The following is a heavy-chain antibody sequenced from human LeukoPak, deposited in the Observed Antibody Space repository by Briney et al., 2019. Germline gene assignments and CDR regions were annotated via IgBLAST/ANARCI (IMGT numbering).Heavy chain of an antibody. D-gene: IGHD1-26*01. CDR3: TTDVVVGAFDY. Sequence: GGSLRLSCAASGFTFSNAWMSWVRQAPGKGLEWVGRIKSKTDGGTTDYAAPVKGRFTISRDDSENTLYLQMNSLKTEDTAVYYCTTDVVVGAFDYWGQGTLVTVSS. CDR2: IKSKTDGGTT. V-gene: IGHV3-15*01. CDR1: GFTFSNAW. J-gene: IGHJ4*02.